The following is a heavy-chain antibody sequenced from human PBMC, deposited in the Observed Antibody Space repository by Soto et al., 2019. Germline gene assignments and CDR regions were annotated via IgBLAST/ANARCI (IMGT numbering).Heavy chain of an antibody. Sequence: PGGSLSLSCAGFGFTFSSYGIHWVRQAPRKGLEWVALIAYDGGNEKYTESVKDRFTTSRDDSHNVAYLQMSSLRTEDTAMYYCAKDRDSGTYPTDFDYWGQGSLVTVSS. CDR3: AKDRDSGTYPTDFDY. J-gene: IGHJ4*02. V-gene: IGHV3-30*18. D-gene: IGHD1-26*01. CDR2: IAYDGGNE. CDR1: GFTFSSYG.